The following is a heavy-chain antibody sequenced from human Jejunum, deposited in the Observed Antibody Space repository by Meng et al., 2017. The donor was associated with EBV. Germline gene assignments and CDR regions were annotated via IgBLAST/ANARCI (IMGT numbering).Heavy chain of an antibody. Sequence: EVQLVESXXXXVXXGGSLRLSCVASGFTFNNYAMSWVRQAPGKELEWVSGIGGTDDKTYYADSVKGRFTISRDNPKNTLFLQMDGLRAEDTAVYFCAKDLRGYGGTYFDCWGQGTLVTVSS. D-gene: IGHD5-12*01. CDR1: GFTFNNYA. J-gene: IGHJ4*02. V-gene: IGHV3-23*04. CDR3: AKDLRGYGGTYFDC. CDR2: IGGTDDKT.